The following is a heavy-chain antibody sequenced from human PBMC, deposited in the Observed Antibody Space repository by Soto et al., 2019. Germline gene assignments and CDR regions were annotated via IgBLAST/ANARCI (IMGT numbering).Heavy chain of an antibody. Sequence: PVGSLRLSCVGSGFTFGNYAMSWVRQAPGKGLEWVSSITGIDGRTYYADSVKGRFTISRDNPKNTLYLQMNNLRAEDTAMFYCAKDRGPYCSGGICYPPSWFDPWGQGTQVTVSS. CDR3: AKDRGPYCSGGICYPPSWFDP. D-gene: IGHD2-15*01. CDR1: GFTFGNYA. CDR2: ITGIDGRT. V-gene: IGHV3-23*01. J-gene: IGHJ5*02.